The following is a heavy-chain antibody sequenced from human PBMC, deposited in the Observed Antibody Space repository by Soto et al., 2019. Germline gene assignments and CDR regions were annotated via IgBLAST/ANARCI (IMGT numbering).Heavy chain of an antibody. CDR3: ARNLYDLWSGSQYYFDY. D-gene: IGHD3-3*01. V-gene: IGHV1-46*02. CDR1: GYTFNNYY. CDR2: INPSGGSR. J-gene: IGHJ4*02. Sequence: QVQLVQSGAEVKRPGASVKVSCKASGYTFNNYYMHWVRQAPGQGLEWMAMINPSGGSRSHAQKFQSRVTMTRDTSTSTLYMELSSLTSEDTAVYYCARNLYDLWSGSQYYFDYWGQGTLVTVSS.